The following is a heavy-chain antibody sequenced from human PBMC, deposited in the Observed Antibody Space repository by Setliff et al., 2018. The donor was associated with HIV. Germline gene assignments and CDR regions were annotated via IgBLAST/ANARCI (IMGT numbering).Heavy chain of an antibody. CDR2: INSDGSST. CDR1: GFTFSSYW. D-gene: IGHD1-26*01. CDR3: TTDSVGLGLYYFDY. Sequence: PGGSLRLSCAASGFTFSSYWMHWVRQAPGKGLVWVSRINSDGSSTSYADSVKGRFTISRDNSKNTLYLQMNSLKTEDTAVYYCTTDSVGLGLYYFDYWGQGTLVTVSS. V-gene: IGHV3-74*01. J-gene: IGHJ4*02.